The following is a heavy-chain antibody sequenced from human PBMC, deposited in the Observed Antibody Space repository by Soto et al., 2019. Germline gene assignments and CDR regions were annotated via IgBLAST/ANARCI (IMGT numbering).Heavy chain of an antibody. CDR3: ASCYDFWSGYGPCAFDI. J-gene: IGHJ3*02. D-gene: IGHD3-3*01. V-gene: IGHV1-18*01. CDR2: ISAYNGNT. Sequence: QVQLVQSGAEVKKPGASVKVSCKASGYTFTSYGISWVRQAPGQGLEWMGWISAYNGNTNYAQKLQGRVTMTTDTSPSTAYMELRSLRSDDTAVYYCASCYDFWSGYGPCAFDIWGQGTMVTFSS. CDR1: GYTFTSYG.